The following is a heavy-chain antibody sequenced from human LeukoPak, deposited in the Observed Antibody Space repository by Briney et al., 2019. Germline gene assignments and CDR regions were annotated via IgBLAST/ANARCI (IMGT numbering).Heavy chain of an antibody. CDR1: GFTFSSYS. J-gene: IGHJ4*02. V-gene: IGHV3-30*18. D-gene: IGHD5-12*01. CDR3: AKGYSGYDWSLVDY. Sequence: GGSLRLSCAASGFTFSSYSMNWVRQAPGKGLEWVAVISHDGSNKYYADSVKGRFTISRDNSKNTLYLQMNSLRAEDTAVYYCAKGYSGYDWSLVDYWGQGTLVTVSS. CDR2: ISHDGSNK.